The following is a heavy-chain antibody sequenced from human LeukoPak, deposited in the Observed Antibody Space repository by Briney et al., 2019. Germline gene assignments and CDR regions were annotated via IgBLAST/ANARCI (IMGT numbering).Heavy chain of an antibody. CDR2: ISSSSNYI. Sequence: GGSLRLSCAASGFTFSGYSMNWVRQAPGKGLEWVSSISSSSNYIYYADSVKGRFTISRDNAKNSLYLQMNSLRAEDTAVYYCARQKRSALFDSWGQGTLVTVSS. CDR3: ARQKRSALFDS. J-gene: IGHJ4*02. V-gene: IGHV3-21*01. D-gene: IGHD6-25*01. CDR1: GFTFSGYS.